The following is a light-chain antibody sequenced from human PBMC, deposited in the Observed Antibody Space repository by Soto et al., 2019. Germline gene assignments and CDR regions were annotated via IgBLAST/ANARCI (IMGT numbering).Light chain of an antibody. CDR1: SXDVGGYNY. V-gene: IGLV2-14*03. J-gene: IGLJ1*01. CDR3: SSYTSTTTRV. Sequence: QSALTQPASVSGSPGQSITTSCTGTSXDVGGYNYVSWYQQHPGKGPKLMIYEVSNRPSGVSNRFSGSKSGNTATLTISGLQAEDEADYYCSSYTSTTTRVFGTGTKVTVL. CDR2: EVS.